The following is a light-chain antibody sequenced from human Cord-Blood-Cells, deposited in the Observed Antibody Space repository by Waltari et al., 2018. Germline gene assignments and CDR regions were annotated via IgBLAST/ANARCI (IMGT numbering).Light chain of an antibody. Sequence: QSALTQPASVSGSPGQSITISCTGTSSDGGRYNLVSWYQQHPGKASTLMIYEGSKRPPGVSNRFSGSKSGNTASLTISGLQAENEADYYCCSYAGSSTWVFGGGTKLTVL. CDR2: EGS. CDR1: SSDGGRYNL. V-gene: IGLV2-23*01. J-gene: IGLJ3*02. CDR3: CSYAGSSTWV.